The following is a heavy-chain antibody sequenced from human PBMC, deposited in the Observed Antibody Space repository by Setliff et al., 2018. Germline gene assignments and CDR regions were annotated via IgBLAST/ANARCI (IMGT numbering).Heavy chain of an antibody. V-gene: IGHV4-39*07. CDR2: IYYSGST. D-gene: IGHD3-3*01. CDR1: GGSISSSSYY. CDR3: ARERMYYNFWSGYSDY. J-gene: IGHJ4*02. Sequence: SETLSLTCTVSGGSISSSSYYWGWIRQPPGKGLEWIGSIYYSGSTYYNPSLKSQVTISVDTSKNQFSLKLSSVTAADTAVYYCARERMYYNFWSGYSDYWGQGTLVTLL.